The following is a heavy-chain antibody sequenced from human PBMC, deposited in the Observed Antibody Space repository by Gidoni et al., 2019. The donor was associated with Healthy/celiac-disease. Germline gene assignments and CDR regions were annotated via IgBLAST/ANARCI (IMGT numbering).Heavy chain of an antibody. CDR3: ARRGQWLVGSDDAFDI. CDR2: IIPILGIA. V-gene: IGHV1-69*04. D-gene: IGHD6-19*01. CDR1: GRTFRSYA. Sequence: QVQLVQSGAEVKKPGSSGKVSCKASGRTFRSYAICWVRQAPGLGLEWMGRIIPILGIANYAQKVQCRVTITADKSTSTAYMELSSLRSEDTAVYYCARRGQWLVGSDDAFDIWGQGTMVTVSS. J-gene: IGHJ3*02.